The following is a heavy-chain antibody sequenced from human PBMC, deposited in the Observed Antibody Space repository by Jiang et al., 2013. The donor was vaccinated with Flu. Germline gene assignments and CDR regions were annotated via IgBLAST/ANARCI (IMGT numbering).Heavy chain of an antibody. CDR1: GASITSSGSY. CDR3: ASYTSGTMFDP. V-gene: IGHV4-39*01. D-gene: IGHD2-2*01. Sequence: GLVKPSETLSLTCSVSGASITSSGSYWGWIRQPPGKGLEWLGSIQYGERTAYNPSLESRVTISVDTSKNQFSLKMSSVTAADTAVYYCASYTSGTMFDPWGQGTLVTV. J-gene: IGHJ5*02. CDR2: IQYGERT.